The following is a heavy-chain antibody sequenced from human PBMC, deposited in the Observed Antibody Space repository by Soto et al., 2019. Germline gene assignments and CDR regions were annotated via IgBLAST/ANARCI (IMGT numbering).Heavy chain of an antibody. CDR3: ARDGARIAVFGVVYYFDY. V-gene: IGHV1-3*01. J-gene: IGHJ4*01. Sequence: QVQLVQSGAEVKKPGASVKVSCKASGYTFSSHAIHWVRQAPGQRLEWMGWINAGNGDTNYSQKFKGRVAITIDTSATSAYLELSTLRSEDTAIYYCARDGARIAVFGVVYYFDYWGQGTVVTVSS. CDR1: GYTFSSHA. D-gene: IGHD3-3*01. CDR2: INAGNGDT.